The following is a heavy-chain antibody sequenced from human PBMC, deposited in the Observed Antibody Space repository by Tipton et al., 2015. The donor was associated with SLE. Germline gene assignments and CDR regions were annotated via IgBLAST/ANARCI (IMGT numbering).Heavy chain of an antibody. CDR3: ARVWGFWSGLHYYYYMDV. CDR1: GGSINSGGHF. Sequence: TLSLTCNVSGGSINSGGHFWGWIRPPPGKGLGWIGEINHSGSTIHNPSLKSRVTISGDTSKNQFSLKLSSVTAADTAVYYCARVWGFWSGLHYYYYMDVWGKGTTVTVSS. D-gene: IGHD3-3*01. V-gene: IGHV4-39*07. J-gene: IGHJ6*03. CDR2: INHSGST.